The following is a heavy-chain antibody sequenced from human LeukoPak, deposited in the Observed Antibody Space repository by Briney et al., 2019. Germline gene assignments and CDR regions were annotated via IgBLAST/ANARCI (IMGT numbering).Heavy chain of an antibody. V-gene: IGHV3-23*01. D-gene: IGHD3-22*01. J-gene: IGHJ4*02. CDR3: TGDNFDSSVKFDY. CDR1: GSTFNNYA. Sequence: GGSLRLSCIASGSTFNNYAMNWVRQAPGKGLEWVSAISGSGGKTYYADSVKGRFTISRENSKNTLYLQINNLRAEDTAVYYCTGDNFDSSVKFDYWGQGTLVTVSS. CDR2: ISGSGGKT.